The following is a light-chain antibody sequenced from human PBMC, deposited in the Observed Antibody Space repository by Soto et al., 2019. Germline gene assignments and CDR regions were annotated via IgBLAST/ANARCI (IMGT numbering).Light chain of an antibody. V-gene: IGKV2-28*01. Sequence: DIVMTQSPLSLPVTPGEPASISCRSSQSLLHSNGYNYLDWYLQKPGQSPQLLIYLGSNRASGVPDRFSGSGSGTDFTLKISRVEAEDAGVYYCMQALQIPPWTFGQGTKVEI. CDR2: LGS. J-gene: IGKJ1*01. CDR3: MQALQIPPWT. CDR1: QSLLHSNGYNY.